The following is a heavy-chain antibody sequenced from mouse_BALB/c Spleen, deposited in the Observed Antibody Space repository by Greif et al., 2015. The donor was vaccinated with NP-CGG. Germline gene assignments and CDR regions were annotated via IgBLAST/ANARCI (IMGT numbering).Heavy chain of an antibody. CDR2: SRNKANDYTT. CDR3: ARDGNYWYFDV. CDR1: EFTFSDFY. V-gene: IGHV7-1*02. J-gene: IGHJ1*01. Sequence: EVKLQESGGGLVQPGGSLRLSCATSEFTFSDFYMEWVRQPPGKRLEWIAASRNKANDYTTEYSASVKGRFIVSRDTSQSILYLQMNALRAEDTAIYYCARDGNYWYFDVWGAGTTVTVSS.